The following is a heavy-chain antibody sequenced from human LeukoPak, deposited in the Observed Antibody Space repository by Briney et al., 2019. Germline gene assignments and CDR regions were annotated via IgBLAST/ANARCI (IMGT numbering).Heavy chain of an antibody. D-gene: IGHD4-23*01. CDR1: GFTFSSYA. CDR2: ISDSGVTT. J-gene: IGHJ4*02. Sequence: GGSLRLSCAASGFTFSSYAMSWVRQAPGKGLEWVSAISDSGVTTYYADSVKGRFTISRDNSKNTLYLQMNSQRAEDTAVYYCAKEKTTVITPGIDYWGQGTLVTVSS. CDR3: AKEKTTVITPGIDY. V-gene: IGHV3-23*01.